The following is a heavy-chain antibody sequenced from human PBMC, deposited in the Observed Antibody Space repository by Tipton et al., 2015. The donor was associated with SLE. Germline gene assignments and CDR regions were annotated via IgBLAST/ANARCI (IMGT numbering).Heavy chain of an antibody. CDR2: VSYSGGT. CDR3: VRGEYSSGWYGDYFAY. CDR1: GDPINSHY. J-gene: IGHJ4*02. Sequence: TLSLTCTVSGDPINSHYWSWVRQAPGKGLEWIGYVSYSGGTNYSPSLKSRATISIDTSKNQFYLKLNSVSAADTAVYFCVRGEYSSGWYGDYFAYWGQGTLVSVSS. V-gene: IGHV4-59*11. D-gene: IGHD6-19*01.